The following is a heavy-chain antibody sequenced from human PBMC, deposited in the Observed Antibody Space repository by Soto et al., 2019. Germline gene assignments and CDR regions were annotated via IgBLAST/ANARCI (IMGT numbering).Heavy chain of an antibody. CDR2: ISSSSSYI. Sequence: KAGGSLRLSCAASGFTFSSYSMNWVRQAPGKGLEWVSSISSSSSYIYYADSVKGRFTISRDNAKNSLYLQMNSLRAEDTAVYYCARVPTRRPYGMDVWGQGTTVTVSS. V-gene: IGHV3-21*01. J-gene: IGHJ6*02. CDR3: ARVPTRRPYGMDV. D-gene: IGHD2-15*01. CDR1: GFTFSSYS.